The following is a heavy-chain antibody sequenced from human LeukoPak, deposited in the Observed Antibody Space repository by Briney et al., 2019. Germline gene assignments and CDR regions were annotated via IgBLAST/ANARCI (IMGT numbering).Heavy chain of an antibody. CDR3: VHHLFDY. V-gene: IGHV4-34*08. Sequence: GSLRLSCAASAFTFSSYWMHWVRQAPGKGLEWIGEINHSGSTNYNPSLKSRVTISVDTSKNQFSLKLSSVTAADTAVYYCVHHLFDYWGQGTLVTVSS. J-gene: IGHJ4*02. CDR1: AFTFSSYW. D-gene: IGHD1-14*01. CDR2: INHSGST.